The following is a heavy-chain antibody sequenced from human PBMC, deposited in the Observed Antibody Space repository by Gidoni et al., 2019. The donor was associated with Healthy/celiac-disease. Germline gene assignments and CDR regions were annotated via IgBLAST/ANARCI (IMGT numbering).Heavy chain of an antibody. Sequence: QVQLQQWGAGLLKPSETLSLTCAVYGASFSGYYWSWIRQPPGKGLEWIGEISHSGSTNYNPSLKSRVTISVDTSKNQFSLKLSSVTAADTAVYYCARGEGAPRTVKTQWAVRKYYFDYWGQGTLVTVSS. V-gene: IGHV4-34*01. CDR1: GASFSGYY. CDR3: ARGEGAPRTVKTQWAVRKYYFDY. D-gene: IGHD4-17*01. CDR2: ISHSGST. J-gene: IGHJ4*02.